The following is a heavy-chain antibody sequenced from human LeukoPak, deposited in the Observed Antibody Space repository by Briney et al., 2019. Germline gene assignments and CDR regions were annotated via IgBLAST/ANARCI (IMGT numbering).Heavy chain of an antibody. V-gene: IGHV3-21*01. Sequence: GSLRLSCAASGFTFSTYNMNWVRQAPGKGLEWVSSISSSGRYIYYADSVKGRFTFSRDNAKNSLYLQMNSLRAEDTAVYYCAREGFSSSYYYYYGMDVWGQGTTVTVSS. D-gene: IGHD6-13*01. CDR2: ISSSGRYI. CDR1: GFTFSTYN. CDR3: AREGFSSSYYYYYGMDV. J-gene: IGHJ6*02.